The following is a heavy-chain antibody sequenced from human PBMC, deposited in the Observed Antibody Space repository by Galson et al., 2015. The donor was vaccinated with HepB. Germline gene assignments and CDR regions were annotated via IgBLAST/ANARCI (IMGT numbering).Heavy chain of an antibody. CDR1: GFRFNIYD. J-gene: IGHJ6*02. D-gene: IGHD6-6*01. CDR3: AKGAYMSSYSLYGMDA. V-gene: IGHV3-23*01. Sequence: SLRLSCAASGFRFNIYDMSWVRQAPGKGLEWVSGITNSGGRRYYAEPGKGRFTISRDNSKNTVFLQMSSLRAEDTAIYYCAKGAYMSSYSLYGMDAWGQGTTVIVSS. CDR2: ITNSGGRR.